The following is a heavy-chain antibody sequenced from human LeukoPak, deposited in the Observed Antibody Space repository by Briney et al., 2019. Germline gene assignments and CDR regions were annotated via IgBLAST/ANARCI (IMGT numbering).Heavy chain of an antibody. V-gene: IGHV5-10-1*01. D-gene: IGHD3-9*01. CDR2: IAPSDSYT. CDR1: GYSFTSYW. Sequence: GESLKISCKGSGYSFTSYWISWVRQMPGKGLEWMGRIAPSDSYTNYSPSFQGHVTISADKSISTAYLQWSSLKASDTAMYYCAIQYYDILTGYYMPPEFDYWGQGTLVTVSS. J-gene: IGHJ4*02. CDR3: AIQYYDILTGYYMPPEFDY.